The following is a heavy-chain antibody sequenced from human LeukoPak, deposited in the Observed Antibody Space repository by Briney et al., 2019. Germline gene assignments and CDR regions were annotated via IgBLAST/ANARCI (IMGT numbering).Heavy chain of an antibody. CDR2: ISGSGDGT. CDR3: ARTGSSSSSRFFDP. CDR1: GFTLSSYA. J-gene: IGHJ5*02. Sequence: GRSLRLSCAASGFTLSSYAMSWVCQAPGKGLEWVSAISGSGDGTYYADSVKGRFIISRDNSKNTLYLEMNSLRAEDTAVYYCARTGSSSSSRFFDPWGQGTLVTVSS. D-gene: IGHD6-6*01. V-gene: IGHV3-23*01.